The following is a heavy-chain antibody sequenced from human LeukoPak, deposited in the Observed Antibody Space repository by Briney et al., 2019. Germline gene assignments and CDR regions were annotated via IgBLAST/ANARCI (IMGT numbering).Heavy chain of an antibody. CDR1: GFTFTTYS. D-gene: IGHD4-17*01. J-gene: IGHJ4*02. CDR3: ARGHTAVTRHFDF. CDR2: ISSGSSAI. Sequence: GGSLRLSCEASGFTFTTYSMTWVRQAPGKGLEWVSIISSGSSAIFSADALKGRFTISRDDAKNLLYLDMNSPRAEDTAVYYCARGHTAVTRHFDFWGQGTLVTVSS. V-gene: IGHV3-21*01.